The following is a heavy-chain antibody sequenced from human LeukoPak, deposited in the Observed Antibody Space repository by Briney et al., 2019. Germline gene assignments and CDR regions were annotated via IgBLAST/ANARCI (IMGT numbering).Heavy chain of an antibody. V-gene: IGHV1-18*01. J-gene: IGHJ4*02. Sequence: ASVKVSCKASGYSFTDYGVSWVRQAPGQGLEWMGWISPYTGNTDYPRDLRGRVAMTADTSTSTVYMELKSLRSDDTAFYYCTREAEDLPGVITFLYWGQGTRVTVPS. CDR2: ISPYTGNT. D-gene: IGHD3-22*01. CDR1: GYSFTDYG. CDR3: TREAEDLPGVITFLY.